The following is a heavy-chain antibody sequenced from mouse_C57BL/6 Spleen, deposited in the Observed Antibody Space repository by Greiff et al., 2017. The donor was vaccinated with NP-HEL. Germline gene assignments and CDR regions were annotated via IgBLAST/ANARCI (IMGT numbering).Heavy chain of an antibody. CDR3: AREGSTAGNYFDY. J-gene: IGHJ2*01. CDR2: INPSTGGT. CDR1: GYSFTGYY. Sequence: VQLQQSGPELVKPGASVKISCKASGYSFTGYYMHWVKQSSEKSLEWIGEINPSTGGTSYNQKFKGKATLTVDKSSSTAYMQLKSLTSEDSAVYYCAREGSTAGNYFDYWGQGTTLTVSS. D-gene: IGHD1-2*01. V-gene: IGHV1-43*01.